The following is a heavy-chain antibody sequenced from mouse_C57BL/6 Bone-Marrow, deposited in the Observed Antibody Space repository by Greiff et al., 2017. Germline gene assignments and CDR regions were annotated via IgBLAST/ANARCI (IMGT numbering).Heavy chain of an antibody. CDR1: GFTFSSYG. CDR2: ISSGGSYT. D-gene: IGHD1-1*01. Sequence: EVMLVESGGDLVKPGGSLKLSCAASGFTFSSYGMSWVRQTPDKRLEWVATISSGGSYTYYPDSVKGRFTISRANAKNTLYLQMSSLKSEDTAMYYCARRGTTVVARAMDYWGQGTSVTVSS. V-gene: IGHV5-6*02. J-gene: IGHJ4*01. CDR3: ARRGTTVVARAMDY.